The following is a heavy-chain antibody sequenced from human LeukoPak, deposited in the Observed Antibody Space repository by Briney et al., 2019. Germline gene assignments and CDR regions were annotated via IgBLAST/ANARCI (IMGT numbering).Heavy chain of an antibody. CDR3: ASLIRQGHYAMDV. V-gene: IGHV4-59*01. CDR2: VHYSGNT. J-gene: IGHJ6*02. CDR1: GGSISSYY. Sequence: SETLSLTCTVSGGSISSYYWSWIRQSPGKGLEWIGYVHYSGNTKYNSSLKSRVTISLDTSKNQFSLRPSPVTAADTAVYYCASLIRQGHYAMDVWGQGTMVTVSS.